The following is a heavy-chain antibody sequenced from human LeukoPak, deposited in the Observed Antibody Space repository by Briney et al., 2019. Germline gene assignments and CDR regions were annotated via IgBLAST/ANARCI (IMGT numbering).Heavy chain of an antibody. CDR3: AGARHGDFRWDY. D-gene: IGHD4-17*01. Sequence: GESLKISCQDSGFTLTNYWIGWVRQMPGKGLEWMGIIHSTDSHAKYSPSFQGQVTISVDKSISTAYLQWRGLKASDTAMYYCAGARHGDFRWDYWGQGTLVTVSS. CDR1: GFTLTNYW. CDR2: IHSTDSHA. V-gene: IGHV5-51*01. J-gene: IGHJ4*02.